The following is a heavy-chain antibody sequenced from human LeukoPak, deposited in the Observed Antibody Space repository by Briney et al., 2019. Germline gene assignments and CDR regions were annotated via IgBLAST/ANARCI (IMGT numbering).Heavy chain of an antibody. CDR3: ARRRYYDSSGYYSGIGAFDI. CDR2: IYPGDSDT. CDR1: GYSFTSYW. D-gene: IGHD3-22*01. J-gene: IGHJ3*02. V-gene: IGHV5-51*01. Sequence: KYGESLKISCKGSGYSFTSYWIGWVRQMPGKGLEWMGIIYPGDSDTRYSPSFQGQVTISADKSISTAYLQWSNLKASDTAMYYCARRRYYDSSGYYSGIGAFDIWGQGTMVTVSS.